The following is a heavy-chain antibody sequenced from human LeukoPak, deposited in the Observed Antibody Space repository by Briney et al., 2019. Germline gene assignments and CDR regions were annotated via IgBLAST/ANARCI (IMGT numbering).Heavy chain of an antibody. CDR3: VRSLLDYSHNWYYYYYMDV. Sequence: SVKVSCKASGGTFSSYAISWVRQAPGQGLEWMGGIIPIFGTANYAQKFQGRVTITTDESASTAYMELSSLRSEDTAVYYCVRSLLDYSHNWYYYYYMDVWGKGTTVTVSS. V-gene: IGHV1-69*05. J-gene: IGHJ6*03. CDR2: IIPIFGTA. D-gene: IGHD2-21*01. CDR1: GGTFSSYA.